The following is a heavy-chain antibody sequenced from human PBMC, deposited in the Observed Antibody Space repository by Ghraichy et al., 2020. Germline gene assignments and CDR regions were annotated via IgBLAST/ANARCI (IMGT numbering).Heavy chain of an antibody. CDR2: IYYSGST. Sequence: SETLSLTCTVSGGSISSGGYYWSWIRQHPGKGLEWIGYIYYSGSTYYNPSLKSRVTISVDTSKNQFSLKLSSVTAADTAVYYCASASYGDYAHRSLDYWGQGTLVTVSS. V-gene: IGHV4-31*03. J-gene: IGHJ4*02. D-gene: IGHD4-17*01. CDR3: ASASYGDYAHRSLDY. CDR1: GGSISSGGYY.